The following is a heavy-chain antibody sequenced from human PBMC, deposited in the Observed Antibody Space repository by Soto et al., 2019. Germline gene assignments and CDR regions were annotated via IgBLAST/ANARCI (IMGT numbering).Heavy chain of an antibody. CDR3: ARIGEMATFSDY. Sequence: SETLSLTCTVSDGSISSYYWSWIRQPPGKGLEWIGYIYYSGSTNYNPSLKSRVTISVDTSKNQFSLKLSSVTAADTAVYYCARIGEMATFSDYRCQGTLVSVSS. V-gene: IGHV4-59*01. CDR2: IYYSGST. CDR1: DGSISSYY. J-gene: IGHJ4*02. D-gene: IGHD5-12*01.